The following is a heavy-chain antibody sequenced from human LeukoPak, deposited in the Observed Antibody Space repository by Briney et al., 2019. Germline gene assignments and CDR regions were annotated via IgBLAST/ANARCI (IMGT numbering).Heavy chain of an antibody. V-gene: IGHV3-30*18. CDR1: GFTFSSYG. CDR2: ISYDGSNK. D-gene: IGHD1-26*01. J-gene: IGHJ4*02. CDR3: AKGDSGSIGVRFDY. Sequence: GGSLRLSCAASGFTFSSYGMHWVRQAPGKGLEWVAVISYDGSNKYYADSVKGRFTISRDNSKNTLYLQMNSLRAEDTAVYYCAKGDSGSIGVRFDYWGQGTLVTVSS.